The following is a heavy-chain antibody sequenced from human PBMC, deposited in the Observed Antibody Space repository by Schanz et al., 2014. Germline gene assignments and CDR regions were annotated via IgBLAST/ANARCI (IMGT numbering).Heavy chain of an antibody. V-gene: IGHV3-48*01. CDR3: ARDSGSHYLVDY. CDR2: ISRSSSTI. J-gene: IGHJ4*02. CDR1: AFIFRSYS. D-gene: IGHD1-26*01. Sequence: VQLVDSGGGLVKPGGSLRLSCAASAFIFRSYSMHWVRQAPWKGLEWVSYISRSSSTIYYADSVRGRFTISRDNAKNSLYLQMNSLRAEDTAVYYCARDSGSHYLVDYWGQGTLVTVSS.